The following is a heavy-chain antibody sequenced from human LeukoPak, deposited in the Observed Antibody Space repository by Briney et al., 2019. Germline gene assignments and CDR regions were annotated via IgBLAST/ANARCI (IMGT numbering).Heavy chain of an antibody. Sequence: PSETLSLTCTVSGGSISSGGYYWSWIRQHPGKGLEWIGYIYYSGSTYYNPSLKSRVTISVDTSKNQFSLKLSSVTAADTAVYYCARDAPYPILTGYYNMMGGAFDIWGQGTMVTVSS. J-gene: IGHJ3*02. CDR3: ARDAPYPILTGYYNMMGGAFDI. CDR1: GGSISSGGYY. CDR2: IYYSGST. D-gene: IGHD3-9*01. V-gene: IGHV4-31*03.